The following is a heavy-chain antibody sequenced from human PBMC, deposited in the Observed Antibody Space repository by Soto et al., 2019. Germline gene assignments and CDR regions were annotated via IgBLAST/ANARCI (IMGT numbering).Heavy chain of an antibody. CDR3: ARHQSSGWYAIDY. D-gene: IGHD6-19*01. CDR2: IYFSGST. CDR1: GGSISNSNNY. J-gene: IGHJ4*02. V-gene: IGHV4-39*01. Sequence: PSETLSLTCTVSGGSISNSNNYWGWIRQPPGKGLEWIGCIYFSGSTYYNPSLRSRVTISLDTSRNHFSLKLSSVTAADAAVYYCARHQSSGWYAIDYWAQGTLVTVSS.